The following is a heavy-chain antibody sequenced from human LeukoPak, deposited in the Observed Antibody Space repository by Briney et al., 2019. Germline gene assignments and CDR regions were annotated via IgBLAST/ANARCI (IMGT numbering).Heavy chain of an antibody. Sequence: RAGGSLRLSCAASGFTFSSYAMSWVRQAPGKGLEWVSAISGSGGSTYYADSVKGRFTIPRDNSKNTLYLQMNSLRAEDTAVYYCAKESGSYYYFDYWGQGTLVTVSS. CDR2: ISGSGGST. D-gene: IGHD1-26*01. V-gene: IGHV3-23*01. J-gene: IGHJ4*02. CDR3: AKESGSYYYFDY. CDR1: GFTFSSYA.